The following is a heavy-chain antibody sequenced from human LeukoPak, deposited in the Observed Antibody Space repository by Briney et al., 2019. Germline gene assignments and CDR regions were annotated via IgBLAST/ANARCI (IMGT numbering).Heavy chain of an antibody. CDR1: GYSFTSYW. Sequence: GESLKISCKGSGYSFTSYWIGWVRQMPGKGLEWIGIIYPGDSDTRYSPSFQGQVTISADKSLTTAYLQWSSLKASDAAMYYCARQDPAGEYYFDHWGQGTLVTVST. CDR2: IYPGDSDT. V-gene: IGHV5-51*01. J-gene: IGHJ4*02. D-gene: IGHD3-10*01. CDR3: ARQDPAGEYYFDH.